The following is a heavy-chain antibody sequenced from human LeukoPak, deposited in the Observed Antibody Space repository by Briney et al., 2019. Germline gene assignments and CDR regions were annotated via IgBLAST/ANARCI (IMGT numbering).Heavy chain of an antibody. CDR1: GFTSSTYG. CDR2: INLNSRTI. D-gene: IGHD6-6*01. V-gene: IGHV3-48*01. J-gene: IGHJ4*02. CDR3: ARGGAARPDY. Sequence: GGSLRLSCAASGFTSSTYGMNWVRQAPGKGLEWVSYINLNSRTIDYADSVRGRFTISRDNAKSSLYLQMNSLRAEDTAVYYCARGGAARPDYWGQGTLVTVFS.